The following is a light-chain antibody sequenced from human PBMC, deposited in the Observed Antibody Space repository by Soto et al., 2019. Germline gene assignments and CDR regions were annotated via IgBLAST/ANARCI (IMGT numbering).Light chain of an antibody. V-gene: IGKV3-20*01. CDR1: QSVSSSY. CDR3: PQYGSSAWT. CDR2: GAS. Sequence: EIVLTQSPGTLSLSPGERATLSCRASQSVSSSYLAWYQQKPGQAPRLLIYGASSRATGIPDRFSGSASGTDFTLTISRLEPEDFAVYYCPQYGSSAWTFGQGTKVEIK. J-gene: IGKJ1*01.